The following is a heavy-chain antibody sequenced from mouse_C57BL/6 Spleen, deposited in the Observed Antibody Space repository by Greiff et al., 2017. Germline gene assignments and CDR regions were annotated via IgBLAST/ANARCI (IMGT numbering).Heavy chain of an antibody. Sequence: QVQLQQPGAELVKPGASVKLSCKASGYTFTSYWMQWVKQRPGQGLEWIGEIDPSDSYTNYNQKFKGKATLTVDTSSSTAYMQLSSLTSEYSAVYYCARSHYSNDYWGQGTTLTVSS. V-gene: IGHV1-50*01. J-gene: IGHJ2*01. CDR1: GYTFTSYW. D-gene: IGHD2-5*01. CDR3: ARSHYSNDY. CDR2: IDPSDSYT.